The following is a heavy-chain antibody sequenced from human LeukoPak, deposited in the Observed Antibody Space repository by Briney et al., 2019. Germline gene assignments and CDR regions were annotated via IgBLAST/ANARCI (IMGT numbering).Heavy chain of an antibody. CDR3: AKLYENQLSSNWFDP. Sequence: ASVKVSCKASGYTFTSYGISWVRQAPGQGLEWMGWISAYNGNTNYAQKLQGRVTMTTDTSTSTAYMELRSLRSDDTAVYYCAKLYENQLSSNWFDPWGQGTLVTVSS. CDR1: GYTFTSYG. CDR2: ISAYNGNT. J-gene: IGHJ5*02. V-gene: IGHV1-18*01. D-gene: IGHD2-2*01.